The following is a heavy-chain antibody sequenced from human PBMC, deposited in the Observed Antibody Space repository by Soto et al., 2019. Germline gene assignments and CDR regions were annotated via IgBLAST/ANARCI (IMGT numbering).Heavy chain of an antibody. V-gene: IGHV4-34*01. CDR1: GGSCSGYY. CDR2: INHSGST. D-gene: IGHD3-10*01. CDR3: ARLASGLGSTTRGHFDY. Sequence: PSETLSLTCAVYGGSCSGYYWIWMRQPPGKGLEWIGEINHSGSTNYNPSLKSRVTISVDTSKNQFSLKLSSVTAADTAVYYCARLASGLGSTTRGHFDYWGQGTQVTVSS. J-gene: IGHJ4*02.